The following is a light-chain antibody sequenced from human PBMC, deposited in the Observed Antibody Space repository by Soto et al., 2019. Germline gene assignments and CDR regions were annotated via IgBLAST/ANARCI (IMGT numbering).Light chain of an antibody. Sequence: DIVLTQSPGTLSLSPGERATLSCRASQSISSTYLAGYQQQPGQAPRLLISGTSSRASGIPDRFSGSGSETGFTLTIRKLEPEDCAVYYWQHPWTVGQGTKVEFK. J-gene: IGKJ1*01. CDR2: GTS. V-gene: IGKV3-20*01. CDR1: QSISSTY. CDR3: QHPWT.